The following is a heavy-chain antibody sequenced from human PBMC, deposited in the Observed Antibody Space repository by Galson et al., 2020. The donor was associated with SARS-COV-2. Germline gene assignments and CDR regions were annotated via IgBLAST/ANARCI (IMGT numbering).Heavy chain of an antibody. CDR2: IYYSGST. J-gene: IGHJ5*02. D-gene: IGHD3-10*01. CDR1: GGSITRGGTF. CDR3: AREGESASGANYFDP. V-gene: IGHV4-31*03. Sequence: TLSLTCSVSGGSITRGGTFWTWIRQHPGKGLAWIGYIYYSGSTHYNPSLKSRVTISVDTSKNQFSLNLNSVTAADTAVYYCAREGESASGANYFDPWGQGTLVTVSS.